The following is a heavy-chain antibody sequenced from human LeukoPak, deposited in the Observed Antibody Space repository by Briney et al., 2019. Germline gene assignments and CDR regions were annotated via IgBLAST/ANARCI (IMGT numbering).Heavy chain of an antibody. CDR2: IRSKAYGGTT. Sequence: GGSLRLSCAASGFTFSSYSMNWVRQAPGKGLEWVGFIRSKAYGGTTEYAASVKGRFTISRDDSKSIAYLQMNSLKTEDTAVYYCSPYGSRSKKNYYFDYWGQGTLVTVSS. J-gene: IGHJ4*02. D-gene: IGHD3-10*01. V-gene: IGHV3-49*04. CDR3: SPYGSRSKKNYYFDY. CDR1: GFTFSSYS.